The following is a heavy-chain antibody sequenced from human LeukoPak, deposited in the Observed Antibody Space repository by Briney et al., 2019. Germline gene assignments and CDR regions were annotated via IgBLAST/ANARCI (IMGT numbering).Heavy chain of an antibody. Sequence: GGSLRLSCAASGFTFSSYGIHWVRQAPGKGLEWVAIISYDGSDKYYADSVKGRFTISRDNSKNTLYLQMNSLRAEDTAMYYCAKDGIVVSYFDYWGQGTLVTVSS. D-gene: IGHD3-22*01. CDR2: ISYDGSDK. V-gene: IGHV3-30*18. J-gene: IGHJ4*02. CDR1: GFTFSSYG. CDR3: AKDGIVVSYFDY.